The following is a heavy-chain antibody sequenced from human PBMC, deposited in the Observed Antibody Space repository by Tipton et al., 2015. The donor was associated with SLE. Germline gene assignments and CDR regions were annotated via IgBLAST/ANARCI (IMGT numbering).Heavy chain of an antibody. D-gene: IGHD6-13*01. V-gene: IGHV4-59*01. CDR2: IYYSGST. CDR3: ARARSSWPGNYYYGMGV. J-gene: IGHJ6*02. CDR1: GGSISSYY. Sequence: LRLSCTVSGGSISSYYWSWIRQPPGKGLEWIGYIYYSGSTNYNPSLKSRVTISVDTSKNQFSLKLSSVTAADTAVYYCARARSSWPGNYYYGMGVWGQGTTVTVSS.